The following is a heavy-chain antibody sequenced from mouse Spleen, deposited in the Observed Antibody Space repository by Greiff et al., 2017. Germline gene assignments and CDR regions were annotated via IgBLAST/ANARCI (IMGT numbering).Heavy chain of an antibody. J-gene: IGHJ1*01. CDR3: ARAYYRYEWYFDV. D-gene: IGHD2-14*01. CDR2: IYPGDGDT. V-gene: IGHV1-80*01. Sequence: QVQLQQSGAELVKPGASVKISCKASGYAFSSYWMNWVKQRPGKGLEWIGQIYPGDGDTNYNGKFKGKATLTADKSSSTAYMQLSSLTSEDSAVYFCARAYYRYEWYFDVWGAGTTVTVSS. CDR1: GYAFSSYW.